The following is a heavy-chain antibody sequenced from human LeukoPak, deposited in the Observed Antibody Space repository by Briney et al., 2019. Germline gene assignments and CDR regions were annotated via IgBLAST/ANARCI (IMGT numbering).Heavy chain of an antibody. D-gene: IGHD3-10*01. CDR2: ISYDGTNK. Sequence: GGSLRLSCAASGFAFSSYGMHWVRQAPGKGLEWVALISYDGTNKYYADSVKGRFTISRDNSKNTLYLQMNSLRAEDTAVYYCAKVELWFGEYNAFDIWGQGTMVTVSS. J-gene: IGHJ3*02. CDR1: GFAFSSYG. V-gene: IGHV3-30*18. CDR3: AKVELWFGEYNAFDI.